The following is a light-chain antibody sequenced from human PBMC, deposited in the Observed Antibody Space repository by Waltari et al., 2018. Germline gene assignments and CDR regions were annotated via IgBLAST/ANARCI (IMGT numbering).Light chain of an antibody. CDR3: QQYYTTPRT. Sequence: TQSPDSLAVSLGERATINCKSSQNILYSSNNKNYLTWYQQKPGQPPKLLIYWASTRESGVPDRFSGSGSGTDFTLTISSLQAEDVAVYYCQQYYTTPRTFGQGTKVEIK. V-gene: IGKV4-1*01. J-gene: IGKJ2*01. CDR2: WAS. CDR1: QNILYSSNNKNY.